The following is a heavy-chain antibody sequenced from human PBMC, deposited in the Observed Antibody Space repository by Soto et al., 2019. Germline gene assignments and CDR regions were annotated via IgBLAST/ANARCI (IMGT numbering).Heavy chain of an antibody. Sequence: GGSLRLSCAASGFTFSSYAMSWARQAPGKGLEWVSAIGGSADSTQYADSVKGRFTISRDNSKNTLYLQMNSLRAEDTAVYFCAKGVNDYSAYYFNYWGQGILVTVSS. CDR1: GFTFSSYA. V-gene: IGHV3-23*01. CDR3: AKGVNDYSAYYFNY. J-gene: IGHJ4*01. D-gene: IGHD4-4*01. CDR2: IGGSADST.